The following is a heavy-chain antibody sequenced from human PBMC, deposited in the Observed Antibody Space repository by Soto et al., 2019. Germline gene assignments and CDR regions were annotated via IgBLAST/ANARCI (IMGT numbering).Heavy chain of an antibody. CDR2: INPSGGST. J-gene: IGHJ5*02. V-gene: IGHV1-46*01. D-gene: IGHD3-16*01. CDR3: ARDKGPYDYVWGRLTLYNWFDP. CDR1: GYTFTSYY. Sequence: QVQLVQSGAEVKKPGASVKVSCKASGYTFTSYYMHWVRQAPGQGLEWMGIINPSGGSTSYAQKFQGRVTMTRDTSTSTVYMELSSLRSEDTAVYYCARDKGPYDYVWGRLTLYNWFDPWGQGTLVTVSS.